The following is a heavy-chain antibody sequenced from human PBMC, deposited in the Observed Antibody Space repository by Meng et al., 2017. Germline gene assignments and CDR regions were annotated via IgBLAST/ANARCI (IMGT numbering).Heavy chain of an antibody. V-gene: IGHV3-23*01. D-gene: IGHD4-17*01. CDR2: ISGSGGST. CDR3: AKDGPQDYGDYDY. CDR1: GFTFSSYA. J-gene: IGHJ4*02. Sequence: GNRWGAGGGLGQPGGSLRLSCAASGFTFSSYAMSWVRQAPGKGLEWVSAISGSGGSTYYADSVKGRFTISRDNSKNTLYLQMNSLRAEDTAVYYCAKDGPQDYGDYDYWGQGTLVTVSS.